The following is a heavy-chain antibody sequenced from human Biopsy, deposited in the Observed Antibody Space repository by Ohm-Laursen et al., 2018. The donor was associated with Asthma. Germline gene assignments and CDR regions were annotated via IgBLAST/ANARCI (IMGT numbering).Heavy chain of an antibody. CDR2: IYYSGST. CDR3: ARTTYGDDGFDP. J-gene: IGHJ5*02. D-gene: IGHD4-17*01. CDR1: GGSINIGDYY. V-gene: IGHV4-31*03. Sequence: TLSLTCTVSGGSINIGDYYWSWIRQHPGKGLEWIGDIYYSGSTYYNPSLKSRVSILIDTSKNQFSLRLSSVTAADTAVYYCARTTYGDDGFDPWPGNPGHRLL.